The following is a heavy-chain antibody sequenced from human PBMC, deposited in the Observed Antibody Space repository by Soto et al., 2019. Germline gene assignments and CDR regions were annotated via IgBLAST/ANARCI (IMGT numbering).Heavy chain of an antibody. CDR2: ISGSGGST. CDR1: GFTFSSYA. D-gene: IGHD6-13*01. CDR3: EKEVGWGSADGMRRPENYFDY. V-gene: IGHV3-23*01. J-gene: IGHJ4*02. Sequence: GGSLRLSCAASGFTFSSYAMSWVRQAPGKGLEWVSAISGSGGSTYYADSVKGRFTISRDNSKNTLYLQMNSLRAEDTAVYYCEKEVGWGSADGMRRPENYFDYWGQGTLVTVSS.